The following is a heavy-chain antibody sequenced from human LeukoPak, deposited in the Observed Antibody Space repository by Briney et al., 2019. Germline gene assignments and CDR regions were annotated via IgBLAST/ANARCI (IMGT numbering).Heavy chain of an antibody. CDR3: ARVGSGGAWFDC. J-gene: IGHJ4*02. CDR2: VYATGTT. D-gene: IGHD6-19*01. V-gene: IGHV4-59*01. CDR1: SGSITGYY. Sequence: SETLSLTCTVSSGSITGYYWSWIRQPPGKGLEWIGYVYATGTTNYNPSLKTRATISIDTSKNQLSLTLTSVTAADTAVYYCARVGSGGAWFDCWGQGSLVSVSS.